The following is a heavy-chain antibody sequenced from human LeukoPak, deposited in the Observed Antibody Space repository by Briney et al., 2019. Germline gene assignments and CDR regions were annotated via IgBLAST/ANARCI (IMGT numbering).Heavy chain of an antibody. CDR3: ASEGSTSGFFS. D-gene: IGHD3-22*01. V-gene: IGHV3-48*03. CDR1: GFTFSSYE. CDR2: ISSSGRNI. J-gene: IGHJ5*02. Sequence: GGSLRLSCAASGFTFSSYEMNWVRQAPGKGLDWVSYISSSGRNIDYADSVKGRFTISRDNAKNSLFLQMNSLRAGDTAIYYCASEGSTSGFFSWGQGTLVTVSS.